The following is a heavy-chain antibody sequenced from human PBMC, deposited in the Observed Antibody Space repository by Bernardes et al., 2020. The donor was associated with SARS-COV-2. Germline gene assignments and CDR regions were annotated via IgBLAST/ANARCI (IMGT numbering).Heavy chain of an antibody. CDR3: ARDFGLPAKKFGTGGWFDP. D-gene: IGHD3-3*01. J-gene: IGHJ5*02. Sequence: SETLSLTCTVSGGSISSYYWSWIRQPPGKGLEWIGYIYYSGSTNYNPSLKSRVTISVDTSKNQFSLKLSSVTAADTAVYYCARDFGLPAKKFGTGGWFDPWGQGTLVTVSS. V-gene: IGHV4-59*01. CDR2: IYYSGST. CDR1: GGSISSYY.